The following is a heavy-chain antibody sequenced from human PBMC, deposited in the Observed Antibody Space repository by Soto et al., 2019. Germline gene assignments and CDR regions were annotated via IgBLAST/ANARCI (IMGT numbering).Heavy chain of an antibody. V-gene: IGHV4-39*01. CDR2: IYYSGTT. Sequence: SETLSLTCTVSGGSISRSFYYWGWIRQPPGKGLEWIGSIYYSGTTYYNPSLKSRVTMSVDTSKDQFSLKLSSVTAADTAIYYCARKTQYHASGSYVHDYWGQGTLVTVSS. CDR1: GGSISRSFYY. J-gene: IGHJ4*02. CDR3: ARKTQYHASGSYVHDY. D-gene: IGHD3-10*01.